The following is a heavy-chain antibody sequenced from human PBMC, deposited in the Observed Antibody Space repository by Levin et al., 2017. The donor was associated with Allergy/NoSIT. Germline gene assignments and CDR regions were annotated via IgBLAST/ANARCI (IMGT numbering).Heavy chain of an antibody. V-gene: IGHV4-59*08. CDR2: IHYTGYT. D-gene: IGHD2-2*01. CDR1: GGSISSYY. CDR3: ARSAHVTVIPAAIFAFDP. J-gene: IGHJ5*02. Sequence: SQTLSLTCTVSGGSISSYYWSWIRQSPGKRPEWIGYIHYTGYTNYSPSLKSRVTISLDTSKNQFSLKLTSVTAADTAVYSCARSAHVTVIPAAIFAFDPWGQGILVTVSS.